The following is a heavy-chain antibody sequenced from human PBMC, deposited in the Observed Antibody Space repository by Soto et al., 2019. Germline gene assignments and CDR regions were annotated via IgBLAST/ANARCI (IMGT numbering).Heavy chain of an antibody. D-gene: IGHD3-22*01. CDR3: ARVGPWVPYYYDSSPYTFENWFDP. CDR1: GYSISSGYY. V-gene: IGHV4-38-2*01. J-gene: IGHJ5*02. CDR2: IYHGGST. Sequence: SETLSPTCAVSGYSISSGYYWGWLRQPPGKGLECIGSIYHGGSTYYNPSLNSRVTLSIDMTNNHVSLILNSVTAADTAVYYCARVGPWVPYYYDSSPYTFENWFDPWGQGTLVTVSS.